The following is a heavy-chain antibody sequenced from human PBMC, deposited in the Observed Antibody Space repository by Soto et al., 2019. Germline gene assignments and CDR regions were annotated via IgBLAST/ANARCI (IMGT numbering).Heavy chain of an antibody. J-gene: IGHJ6*02. Sequence: PGGSLRLSCAASGFTFSSYSMNWVRQAPGKGLEWVSYISSSSSTIYYADSVKGRFTISRDNAKNSLYLQMNSLRDEDTAVYYCAQSGYSSSWSPYYYGMDVWGQGTTVTVSS. CDR3: AQSGYSSSWSPYYYGMDV. D-gene: IGHD6-13*01. CDR1: GFTFSSYS. V-gene: IGHV3-48*02. CDR2: ISSSSSTI.